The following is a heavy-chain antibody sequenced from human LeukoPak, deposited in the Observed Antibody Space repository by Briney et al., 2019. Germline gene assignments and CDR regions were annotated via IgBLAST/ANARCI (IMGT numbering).Heavy chain of an antibody. CDR1: GLTCSSYA. J-gene: IGHJ4*02. CDR2: ISSNGGST. CDR3: ARGYCSGGSCYSGGIDY. D-gene: IGHD2-15*01. Sequence: GGSLRLSCAASGLTCSSYAMHWVRQAPGKGLEYVSAISSNGGSTYYANSVKGRFTISRDNSKNTLYLQMGSLRAEDMAVYYCARGYCSGGSCYSGGIDYWGQGTLVTVSS. V-gene: IGHV3-64*01.